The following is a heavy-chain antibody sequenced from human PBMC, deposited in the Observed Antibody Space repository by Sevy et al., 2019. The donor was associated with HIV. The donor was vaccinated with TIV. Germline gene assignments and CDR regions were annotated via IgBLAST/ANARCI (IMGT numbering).Heavy chain of an antibody. V-gene: IGHV3-23*01. CDR2: ISTSVGGT. D-gene: IGHD2-2*01. Sequence: GGSLRLSCAASGFTFSSYPMSWVRQAPGKGLEWVSTISTSVGGTYYADSVKGRFTISRDNAKNTLYLQMNSLRDEDTAVHYCALYNSMRFDNWGQGTLVTVSS. CDR3: ALYNSMRFDN. J-gene: IGHJ4*02. CDR1: GFTFSSYP.